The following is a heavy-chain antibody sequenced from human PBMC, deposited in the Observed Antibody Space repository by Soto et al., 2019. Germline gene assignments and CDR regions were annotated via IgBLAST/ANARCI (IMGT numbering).Heavy chain of an antibody. Sequence: PSETLSLTCTVSRGSINNSYWTWIRQPPGKGLEWIGYIYYSGSTNYNPSLKSRVTISVDTSKNQFSLKLSSVTAADTAVYYCAAGVRRDYWGQGTLVTAPQ. CDR2: IYYSGST. D-gene: IGHD3-3*01. V-gene: IGHV4-59*01. CDR1: RGSINNSY. CDR3: AAGVRRDY. J-gene: IGHJ4*02.